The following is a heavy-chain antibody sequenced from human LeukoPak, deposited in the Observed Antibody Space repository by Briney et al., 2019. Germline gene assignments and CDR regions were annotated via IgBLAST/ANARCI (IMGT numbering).Heavy chain of an antibody. CDR2: ISWNSGSI. V-gene: IGHV3-9*01. CDR1: GFTFDDYA. J-gene: IGHJ4*02. CDR3: AKGSSIAAAGTWLDY. D-gene: IGHD6-13*01. Sequence: GGSLRLSCAASGFTFDDYAMHWVRQAPGKGLGWVSGISWNSGSIGYADSVKGRFTISRDNAKNSLYLLMNSLRAEDTALYYCAKGSSIAAAGTWLDYWGQGTLVTVSS.